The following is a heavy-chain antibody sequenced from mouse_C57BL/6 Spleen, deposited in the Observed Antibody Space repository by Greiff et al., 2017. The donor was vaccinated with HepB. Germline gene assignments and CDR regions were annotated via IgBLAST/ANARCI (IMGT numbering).Heavy chain of an antibody. D-gene: IGHD2-4*01. J-gene: IGHJ3*01. CDR2: ISDGGSYT. Sequence: DVKLVESGGGLVKPGGSLKLSCAASGFTFSSYAMSWVRQTPEKRLEWVATISDGGSYTYYPDNVKGRFTISRDNAKNNLYLQMSHLKSEDTAMYYCARDEAYDYDGFAYWGQGTLVTVSA. CDR1: GFTFSSYA. V-gene: IGHV5-4*01. CDR3: ARDEAYDYDGFAY.